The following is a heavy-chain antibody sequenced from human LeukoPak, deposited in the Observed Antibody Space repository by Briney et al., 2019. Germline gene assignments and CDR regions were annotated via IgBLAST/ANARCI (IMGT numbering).Heavy chain of an antibody. J-gene: IGHJ4*02. CDR1: GFTFSSYA. CDR2: ISGSGGST. CDR3: ARGYCSSTRCHFDY. D-gene: IGHD2-2*01. V-gene: IGHV3-23*01. Sequence: GGSLRLSCVASGFTFSSYAMSWVRQAPGKGLEWVSGISGSGGSTYYADSVKGRFTISRDNSKNTLYLQMNSLRAEDTAVYYCARGYCSSTRCHFDYWGQGTLVTVSS.